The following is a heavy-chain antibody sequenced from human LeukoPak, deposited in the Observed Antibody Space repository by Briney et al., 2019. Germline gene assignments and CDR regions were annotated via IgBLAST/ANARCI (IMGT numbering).Heavy chain of an antibody. V-gene: IGHV4-30-4*01. CDR2: IYYSGST. CDR3: ARVGHSYYYYYGMDV. J-gene: IGHJ6*02. Sequence: PSRTLSLTCTVSGGSISSGDYYWSWIRQPPGKGLEWTGYIYYSGSTYYNPSLKSRVTISVDTSKNQFSLKLSSVTAADTAVYYCARVGHSYYYYYGMDVWGQGTTVTVSS. CDR1: GGSISSGDYY.